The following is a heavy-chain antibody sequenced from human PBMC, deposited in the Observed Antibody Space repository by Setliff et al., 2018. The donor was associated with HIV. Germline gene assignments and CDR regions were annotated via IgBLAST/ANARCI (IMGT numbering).Heavy chain of an antibody. CDR3: ARGEYSYIDF. Sequence: SETLSLTCTVSGGSISSGSYFWNWIRQPAGKGLEWIGRIYTSGTTNFNPSLKSRVTISRDPSKNQFSLNLNSVTAADTAVYYCARGEYSYIDFWGQGTLVTVSS. CDR1: GGSISSGSYF. V-gene: IGHV4-61*02. D-gene: IGHD3-16*02. CDR2: IYTSGTT. J-gene: IGHJ4*02.